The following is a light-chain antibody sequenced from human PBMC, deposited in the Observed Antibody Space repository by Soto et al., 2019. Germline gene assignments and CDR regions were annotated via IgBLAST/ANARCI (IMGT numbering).Light chain of an antibody. Sequence: DIVMTQTPISLSVTPGQPASISCKSSQSLLHSNGTTYLYWYLQKSGQPPHLLIYEVSNRFSGVPDRFSGSGSGTDFTLNISRLQADDVGDYYCQQSLQFPLTFGGGTKVEIK. V-gene: IGKV2D-29*01. CDR2: EVS. CDR3: QQSLQFPLT. J-gene: IGKJ4*01. CDR1: QSLLHSNGTTY.